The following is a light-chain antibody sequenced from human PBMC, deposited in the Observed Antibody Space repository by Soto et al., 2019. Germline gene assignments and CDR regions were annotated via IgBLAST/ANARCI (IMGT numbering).Light chain of an antibody. J-gene: IGKJ1*01. CDR1: QGIRHY. CDR3: QNFDSAPQT. Sequence: DIQMTQSPSSLSASVGDRVTITCRASQGIRHYLAWYQQKPGKVPKLLIYEASNLQSGVPSRSRGGGAGTEFALTSSSLQPEDGATYYCQNFDSAPQTFGQGTKVEIK. V-gene: IGKV1-27*01. CDR2: EAS.